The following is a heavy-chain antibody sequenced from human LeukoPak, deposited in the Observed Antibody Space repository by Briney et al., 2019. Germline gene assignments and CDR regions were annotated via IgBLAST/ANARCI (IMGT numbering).Heavy chain of an antibody. CDR2: IYYSGST. CDR3: AKDHANTPVVTN. D-gene: IGHD2-21*02. Sequence: PSETLSLTCTVSGGSISSYYWSWIRQPPGKGLEWIGHIYYSGSTNYNPSLKSRVTISVDTSKNQFSLKLSSVTAADTAIYYCAKDHANTPVVTNWGQGILVSVSS. V-gene: IGHV4-59*01. CDR1: GGSISSYY. J-gene: IGHJ4*02.